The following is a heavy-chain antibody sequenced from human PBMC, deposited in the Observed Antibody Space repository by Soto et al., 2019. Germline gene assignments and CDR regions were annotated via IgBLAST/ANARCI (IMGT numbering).Heavy chain of an antibody. J-gene: IGHJ4*02. CDR1: GGSISSSSYY. V-gene: IGHV4-39*01. CDR2: IYYSGST. D-gene: IGHD3-10*01. CDR3: ARRRITMVRGVIRLNFDY. Sequence: QLQLQESGPGLVKPSETLSLTCTVSGGSISSSSYYWGWIRQPPGKGLEWIGSIYYSGSTYYNPSLKSRVARSVDTSKIQFSLKLSSVTAADTAVYYCARRRITMVRGVIRLNFDYWGQGTLVTVSS.